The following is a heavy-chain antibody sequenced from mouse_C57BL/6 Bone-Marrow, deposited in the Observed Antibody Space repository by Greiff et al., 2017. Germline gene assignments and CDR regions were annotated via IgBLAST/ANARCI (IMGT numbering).Heavy chain of an antibody. Sequence: EVKLQQSGPELVKPGASVKISCKASGYTFTDYYMNWVKQSPGQGLEWIGVINPNNGGTSYNQKFKGKATLTVDTSSRTAYMELRSLTSEDSAVYYCARELDSPGYGFAYWGQGTLVTVSA. CDR3: ARELDSPGYGFAY. D-gene: IGHD3-2*02. CDR2: INPNNGGT. V-gene: IGHV1-26*01. CDR1: GYTFTDYY. J-gene: IGHJ3*01.